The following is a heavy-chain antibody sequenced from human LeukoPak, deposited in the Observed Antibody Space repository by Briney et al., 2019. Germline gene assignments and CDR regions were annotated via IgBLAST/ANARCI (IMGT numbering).Heavy chain of an antibody. Sequence: PGRSLRLACAASGFTFSNFGMHWVRQAPGKGLEWVAVIWYNGGRKEYGDSVKGRFTISRDNSENTLYLQMNSLRVEDTAVYFCARDPSVNNAIGYNWFDHWGQGALVTVSS. CDR2: IWYNGGRK. CDR3: ARDPSVNNAIGYNWFDH. D-gene: IGHD2/OR15-2a*01. CDR1: GFTFSNFG. V-gene: IGHV3-33*01. J-gene: IGHJ5*02.